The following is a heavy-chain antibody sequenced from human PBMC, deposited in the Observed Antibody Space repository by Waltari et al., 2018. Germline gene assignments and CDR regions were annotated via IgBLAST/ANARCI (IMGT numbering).Heavy chain of an antibody. CDR1: GFTFSSYI. J-gene: IGHJ4*02. CDR3: SKGWGDF. V-gene: IGHV3-23*01. Sequence: EAQLLESGGGLVQPGGSLRLSCAASGFTFSSYIMSWVRQTPGKGLEWVSGSSGRGGNTYYTDSVKGRFTISRDNSKNTLYLQMNSLRAEDTAVYYCSKGWGDFWGQGTLVTVSS. D-gene: IGHD3-16*01. CDR2: SSGRGGNT.